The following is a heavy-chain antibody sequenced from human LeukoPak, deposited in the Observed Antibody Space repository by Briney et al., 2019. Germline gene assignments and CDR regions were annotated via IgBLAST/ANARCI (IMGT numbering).Heavy chain of an antibody. J-gene: IGHJ3*02. CDR3: ARICGSTSCYERYLILGFQDAFDI. CDR1: GGSISSYY. CDR2: VDHTGST. V-gene: IGHV4-59*08. Sequence: SETPSLTCTVSGGSISSYYWTWIRQPPGKGLEWIGYVDHTGSTNFNPSLNGRVSISRDTSKNQFSLKLSSVTAADTAVYYCARICGSTSCYERYLILGFQDAFDIWGQGTMVTVSS. D-gene: IGHD2-2*01.